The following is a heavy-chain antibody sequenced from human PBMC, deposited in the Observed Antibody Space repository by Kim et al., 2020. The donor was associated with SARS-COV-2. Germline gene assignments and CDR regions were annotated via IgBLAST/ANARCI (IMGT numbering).Heavy chain of an antibody. CDR1: GYTFTSYA. J-gene: IGHJ4*02. Sequence: ASVKVSCKASGYTFTSYAMHWVRQAPGQRLEWMGWINAGNGNTKYSQKFQGRVTITRDTSASTAYMELSSLRSEDTAVYYCARGSCGDCYSYDYWGQGTLVTVSS. D-gene: IGHD2-21*02. CDR3: ARGSCGDCYSYDY. V-gene: IGHV1-3*01. CDR2: INAGNGNT.